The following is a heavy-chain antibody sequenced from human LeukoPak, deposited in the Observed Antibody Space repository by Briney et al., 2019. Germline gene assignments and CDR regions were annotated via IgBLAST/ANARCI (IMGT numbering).Heavy chain of an antibody. J-gene: IGHJ4*02. CDR3: ANTYSSAFDY. D-gene: IGHD2-15*01. CDR1: GFTFSSYG. Sequence: GGSLRLSCAASGFTFSSYGMHWVRQAPGKGLEWVAVISYDGSNKYYADSVKGRFTISRDNSKNTLYLQMNTLRAGDTAVYCCANTYSSAFDYWGQGTLVTVSS. CDR2: ISYDGSNK. V-gene: IGHV3-30*18.